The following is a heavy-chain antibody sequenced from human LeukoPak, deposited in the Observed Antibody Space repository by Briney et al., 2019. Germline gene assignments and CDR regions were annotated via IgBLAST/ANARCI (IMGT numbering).Heavy chain of an antibody. D-gene: IGHD5-18*01. CDR1: GFTFGDYA. V-gene: IGHV3-49*04. Sequence: PGRSLRLSCTASGFTFGDYAMSWVRQAPGKGLEWVGFIRSKAYGGTTEYAASVKGRFTISRDDSKSIAYLQMNSLKTEDTAVYYRTRASAWTAAMVYYWGQGTLVTVSS. J-gene: IGHJ4*02. CDR2: IRSKAYGGTT. CDR3: TRASAWTAAMVYY.